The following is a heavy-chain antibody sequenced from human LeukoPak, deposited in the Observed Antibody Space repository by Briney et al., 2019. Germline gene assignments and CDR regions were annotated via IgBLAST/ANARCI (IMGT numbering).Heavy chain of an antibody. J-gene: IGHJ4*02. D-gene: IGHD1-7*01. CDR1: GGSISTYY. Sequence: PSETLSLTCTVSGGSISTYYWSWIRQPAGKGLEWIGRIYFSGSTNYNPSLKSRATMSVDTSKSQFSLKLSSVIAAGTAVYYCARVKTNWNYGPFDYWGQGTLVTVSS. CDR3: ARVKTNWNYGPFDY. V-gene: IGHV4-4*07. CDR2: IYFSGST.